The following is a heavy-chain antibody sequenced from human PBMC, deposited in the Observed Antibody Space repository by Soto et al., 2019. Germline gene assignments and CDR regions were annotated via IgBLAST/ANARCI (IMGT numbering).Heavy chain of an antibody. CDR1: GYTFTNYY. V-gene: IGHV1-46*01. D-gene: IGHD5-18*01. CDR3: ARGGYTYGLDY. J-gene: IGHJ4*02. CDR2: INPSGGAT. Sequence: QVQLVQSGAEVKKPGASVKVSCNTSGYTFTNYYIHWVRQAPGQGLEWMGMINPSGGATSYAQKFQVRVTMTRDTATSTGYMELSSLRSEDTALYYCARGGYTYGLDYWGQGTLVTVSS.